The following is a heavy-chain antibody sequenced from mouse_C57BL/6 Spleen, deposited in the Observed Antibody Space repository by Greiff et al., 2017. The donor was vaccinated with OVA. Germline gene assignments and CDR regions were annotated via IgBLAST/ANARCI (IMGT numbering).Heavy chain of an antibody. D-gene: IGHD1-1*01. CDR1: GYAFTNYL. CDR3: ARGFTTVVATDFDY. Sequence: QVQLQQSGAELVRPGTSVKVSCKASGYAFTNYLIEWVKQRPGQGLEWIGVINPGSGGTNYNEKFKGKATLTADKSSSTAYMQLSSLTSEDSAVYVCARGFTTVVATDFDYWGQGTTLTVSS. V-gene: IGHV1-54*01. CDR2: INPGSGGT. J-gene: IGHJ2*01.